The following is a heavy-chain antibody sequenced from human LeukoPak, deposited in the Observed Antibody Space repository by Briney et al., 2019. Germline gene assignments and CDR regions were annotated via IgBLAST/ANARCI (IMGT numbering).Heavy chain of an antibody. CDR2: INHSGST. J-gene: IGHJ4*02. D-gene: IGHD3-16*02. CDR1: GGSFSGYY. V-gene: IGHV4-34*01. Sequence: NPSETLSLTCAVYGGSFSGYYWSWIRQPPGKGLEWIGEINHSGSTNYNPSLKSRVTISGDTSKNQFSLKLSSVTAADTAVYYCARVRLMITFGGVIATPYYFDYWGQGTLVTVSS. CDR3: ARVRLMITFGGVIATPYYFDY.